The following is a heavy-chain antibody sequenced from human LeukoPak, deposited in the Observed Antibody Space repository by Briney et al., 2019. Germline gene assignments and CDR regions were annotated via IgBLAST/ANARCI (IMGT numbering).Heavy chain of an antibody. V-gene: IGHV1-18*01. J-gene: IGHJ4*02. CDR2: ISPYRGHT. D-gene: IGHD4-23*01. CDR1: GYTFSSYG. Sequence: ASVKVSCKASGYTFSSYGISWVRQAPGRGLEWMGWISPYRGHTNYAQSLQDRVTRTTDTSTSTVYIELRSLRSDETAVYYCARESRRESTKNLSGGNSAIDYWGQGTLVTVSS. CDR3: ARESRRESTKNLSGGNSAIDY.